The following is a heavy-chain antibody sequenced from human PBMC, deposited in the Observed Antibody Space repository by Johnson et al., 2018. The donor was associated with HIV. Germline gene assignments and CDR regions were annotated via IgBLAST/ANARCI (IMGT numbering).Heavy chain of an antibody. CDR2: IRYDGSNK. J-gene: IGHJ3*01. D-gene: IGHD6-13*01. V-gene: IGHV3-30*02. CDR1: GFTFSSYG. CDR3: AREETGYSPGGR. Sequence: QVQLVESGGGVVQPGGSLRLSCAASGFTFSSYGMHWVRQAPGKGLEWVAFIRYDGSNKYYADSGKGRFTISSDNSKNTLYLQMNSLRAEDTAVYYCAREETGYSPGGRWGQGTMVTVSS.